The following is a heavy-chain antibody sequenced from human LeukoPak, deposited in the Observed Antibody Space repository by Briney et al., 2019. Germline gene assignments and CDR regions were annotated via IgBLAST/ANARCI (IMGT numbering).Heavy chain of an antibody. CDR1: GYSFTSYW. CDR3: ARSLSGYDYYFDY. CDR2: IYPGDSDT. Sequence: GESLQISFQGSGYSFTSYWIGWVRQMPGKGLEWMGIIYPGDSDTRYSPSFQGQVTISADKSISTAYLQWSSLKASDTAMYYCARSLSGYDYYFDYWGQGTLVTVSS. V-gene: IGHV5-51*01. D-gene: IGHD5-12*01. J-gene: IGHJ4*02.